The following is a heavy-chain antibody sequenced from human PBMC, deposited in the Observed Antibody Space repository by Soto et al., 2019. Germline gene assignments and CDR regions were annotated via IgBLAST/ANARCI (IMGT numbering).Heavy chain of an antibody. CDR3: ARFAGTSDWFRALDY. CDR1: GFTFSSYS. J-gene: IGHJ4*02. V-gene: IGHV3-48*02. D-gene: IGHD3-9*01. CDR2: ISSSSTPI. Sequence: HLVESGGGLAQPGGSLRLSCAASGFTFSSYSMNWVRQAPGKGLEWISYISSSSTPIYYADSVKGRFTISRDNAQNSLYLQMNSLRDEDTAVYYCARFAGTSDWFRALDYWGQGTLVTVSS.